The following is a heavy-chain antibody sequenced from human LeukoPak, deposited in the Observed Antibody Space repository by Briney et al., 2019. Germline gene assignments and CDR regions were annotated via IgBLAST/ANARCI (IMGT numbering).Heavy chain of an antibody. V-gene: IGHV1-2*06. CDR2: INPNSGGT. J-gene: IGHJ4*02. Sequence: ASVKVSCKASGYTFTSYGISWVRQAPGQGLEWMGRINPNSGGTNYAQKFQGRVTMTRDTSISTAYMELSRLRSDDTAVYYCARTRLRFFDYWGQGTLVTVSS. CDR1: GYTFTSYG. CDR3: ARTRLRFFDY. D-gene: IGHD4-17*01.